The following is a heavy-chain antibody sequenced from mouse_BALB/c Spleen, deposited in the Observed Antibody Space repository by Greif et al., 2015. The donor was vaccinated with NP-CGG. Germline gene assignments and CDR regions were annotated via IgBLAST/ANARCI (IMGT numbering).Heavy chain of an antibody. CDR2: INSNGGST. J-gene: IGHJ4*01. CDR1: GFTFSSYG. V-gene: IGHV5-6-3*01. Sequence: EVKLVESGGGLVQPGGSLKLSCAASGFTFSSYGMSWVRQTPDKRLELVATINSNGGSTYYPGSVKGRFTISRDNAKNTRYLQMSSLKSEDTAMYYCARGGDYDYGYYYAMDYWGQGTSVTVSS. CDR3: ARGGDYDYGYYYAMDY. D-gene: IGHD2-4*01.